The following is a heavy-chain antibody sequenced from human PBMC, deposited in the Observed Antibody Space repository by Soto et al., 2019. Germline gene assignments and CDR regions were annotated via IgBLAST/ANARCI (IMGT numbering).Heavy chain of an antibody. J-gene: IGHJ4*01. CDR1: GYTLTELS. D-gene: IGHD2-21*02. CDR2: FDPEDGET. CDR3: ATACGGDCYLGDYYFDY. Sequence: ASVKVSCKVSGYTLTELSMHWVRQAPGKGLEWMGGFDPEDGETIYVQKFQGRVTMTEDTSTDTAYMELSSLRSEDTAVYYCATACGGDCYLGDYYFDYWGQGTLVTVSS. V-gene: IGHV1-24*01.